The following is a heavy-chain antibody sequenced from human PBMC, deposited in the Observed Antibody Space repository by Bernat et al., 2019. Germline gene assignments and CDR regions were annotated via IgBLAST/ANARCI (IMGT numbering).Heavy chain of an antibody. D-gene: IGHD4-17*01. CDR3: ARMNKRYGDYNDVDY. V-gene: IGHV1-18*01. CDR1: GYIFTSYG. Sequence: QVQLVQSGAEVKKPGASVKVSCKASGYIFTSYGISWVRQAPGQGPEWMGWISAYNGNTNYAQKLQGRVTMTTDTSTSTAYMELRSLRADDTAVYYCARMNKRYGDYNDVDYWGQGTLVTVSS. J-gene: IGHJ4*02. CDR2: ISAYNGNT.